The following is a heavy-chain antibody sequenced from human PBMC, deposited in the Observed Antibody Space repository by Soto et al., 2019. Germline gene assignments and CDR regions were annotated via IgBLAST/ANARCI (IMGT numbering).Heavy chain of an antibody. D-gene: IGHD3-22*01. J-gene: IGHJ3*02. Sequence: QITLKESGPTLVKPTQTLTLTCTFSGFSLSTSGVGVGWIRQPPGKALEWLALIYWDDDNRYSPSLKSRLTTTKATSKNQVVITMTNMDPVDTATYYCAHSYYYDSSGYYFSGPGLDAFDIWGQGTMVTVSS. V-gene: IGHV2-5*02. CDR1: GFSLSTSGVG. CDR2: IYWDDDN. CDR3: AHSYYYDSSGYYFSGPGLDAFDI.